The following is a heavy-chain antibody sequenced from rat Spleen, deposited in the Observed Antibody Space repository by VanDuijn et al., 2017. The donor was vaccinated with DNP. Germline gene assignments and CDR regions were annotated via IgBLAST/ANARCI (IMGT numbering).Heavy chain of an antibody. CDR1: GFTFSDYY. D-gene: IGHD5-1*01. Sequence: EVQLVESGGGLVQPGRSLKLSCAASGFTFSDYYMAWVRQVPTKGLEWVAYISYDGGNTDYGDSVKGRFTISRENAKSTLYLQMDSLRSEETATYYCARVQLGYYALDAWGQGTSVTVSS. J-gene: IGHJ4*01. V-gene: IGHV5S11*01. CDR3: ARVQLGYYALDA. CDR2: ISYDGGNT.